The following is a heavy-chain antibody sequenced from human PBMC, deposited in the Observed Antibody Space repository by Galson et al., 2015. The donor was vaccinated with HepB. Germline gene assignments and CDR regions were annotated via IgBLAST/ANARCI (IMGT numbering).Heavy chain of an antibody. Sequence: RAISWYSVSRHPASGHSIRQSPSSGLEWLGRAYYRTKWYSDSAGSVRRRITVNADTSKNQFFLQLHSVTPEDTAVYYCARGRLGIEVSLFDPWGQGSLVIVSS. V-gene: IGHV6-1*01. CDR3: ARGRLGIEVSLFDP. CDR2: AYYRTKWYS. J-gene: IGHJ5*02. CDR1: WYSVSRHPAS. D-gene: IGHD5/OR15-5a*01.